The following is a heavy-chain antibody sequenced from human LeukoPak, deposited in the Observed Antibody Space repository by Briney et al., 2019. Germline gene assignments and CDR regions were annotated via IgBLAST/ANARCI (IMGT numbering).Heavy chain of an antibody. CDR1: GFTFSSYA. CDR2: ISGSGGST. V-gene: IGHV3-23*01. J-gene: IGHJ4*02. D-gene: IGHD3-3*01. CDR3: AKDLTIFGVVITYYFDY. Sequence: GGSLRLSCAASGFTFSSYAMSWVRQAPGKGLEWVSAISGSGGSTYYADPVKGRFTISRDNSKNTLYLQMNSLRAEDTAVYYCAKDLTIFGVVITYYFDYWGQGTLVTVSS.